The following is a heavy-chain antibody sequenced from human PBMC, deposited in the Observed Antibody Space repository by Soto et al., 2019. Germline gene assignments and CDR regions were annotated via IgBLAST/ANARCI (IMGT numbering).Heavy chain of an antibody. CDR1: GFTFSSYG. J-gene: IGHJ6*01. CDR2: IWYDGSNK. D-gene: IGHD6-19*01. CDR3: ARDHLAAVAVPYYYYGMDV. Sequence: QVQLVESGGGVVQPGRSLRLSCAASGFTFSSYGMHWVRQAPGKGLEWVAVIWYDGSNKYYADSVKGRFTISRDNSKNTLYLKMNSLRAEDTAVYYWARDHLAAVAVPYYYYGMDVWGQGTTVTVSS. V-gene: IGHV3-33*01.